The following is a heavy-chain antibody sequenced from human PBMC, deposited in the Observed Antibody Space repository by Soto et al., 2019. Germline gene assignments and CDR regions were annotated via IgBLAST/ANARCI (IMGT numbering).Heavy chain of an antibody. J-gene: IGHJ4*02. Sequence: QVQLVQSGAEVKKPGASVKVSCKASGYTFASYAISWMRQAPGQGLEWMGWISAYHGNTNYAQKLQGRVTMNTDTSTSKAYMELRSLRYDDTSVYYCARDPPPPDYWGQGTLVTVSS. V-gene: IGHV1-18*01. CDR2: ISAYHGNT. CDR3: ARDPPPPDY. CDR1: GYTFASYA.